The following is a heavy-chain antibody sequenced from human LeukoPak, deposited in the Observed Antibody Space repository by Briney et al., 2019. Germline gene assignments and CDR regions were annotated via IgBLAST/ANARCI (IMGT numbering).Heavy chain of an antibody. J-gene: IGHJ4*02. CDR3: ASLPRTIFGVTHTPYFDY. CDR1: GLIFSDHY. CDR2: IYYSGST. Sequence: PGGSLRLSCAASGLIFSDHYMDWIRQPPGKGLEWIGYIYYSGSTNYNPSLKSRVTISVDTSKNQFSLKLSSVTAADTAVYYCASLPRTIFGVTHTPYFDYWGQGTLVTVSS. D-gene: IGHD3-3*01. V-gene: IGHV4-59*11.